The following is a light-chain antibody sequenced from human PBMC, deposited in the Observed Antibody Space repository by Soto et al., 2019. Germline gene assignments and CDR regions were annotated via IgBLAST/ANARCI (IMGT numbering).Light chain of an antibody. J-gene: IGKJ1*01. CDR2: AAS. CDR1: QAIRTA. CDR3: LLDFGYFWA. V-gene: IGKV1-6*01. Sequence: AIPLTQSPSSLSASVGDRVTSTCRASQAIRTALGWYQQKPGKVPKLLIYAASTLQSGVPSRFRGSGSGTDFTLTIRSLQPEDFAIYYCLLDFGYFWAFGQGTKVEI.